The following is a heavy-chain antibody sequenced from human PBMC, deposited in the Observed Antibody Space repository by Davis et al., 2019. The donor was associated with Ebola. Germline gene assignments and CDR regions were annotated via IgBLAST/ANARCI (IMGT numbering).Heavy chain of an antibody. CDR2: IIPILGIA. CDR3: ARDDIVVVVAATSYGMDV. V-gene: IGHV1-69*04. J-gene: IGHJ6*02. Sequence: SVKVSCKASGGTFSSYAISWVRQAPGQGLEWMGRIIPILGIANYAQKFQGRVTITADKSTSTAYMELSSLRSEDTAVYYCARDDIVVVVAATSYGMDVWGQGTTVTVSS. D-gene: IGHD2-15*01. CDR1: GGTFSSYA.